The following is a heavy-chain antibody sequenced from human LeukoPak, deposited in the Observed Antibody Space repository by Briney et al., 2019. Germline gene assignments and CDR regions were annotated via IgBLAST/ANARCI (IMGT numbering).Heavy chain of an antibody. CDR2: INHSGST. J-gene: IGHJ4*02. CDR3: ARGRPNSSGNYYFDY. V-gene: IGHV4-34*01. D-gene: IGHD6-19*01. CDR1: GGSFSGYY. Sequence: SETLSLTCAVYGGSFSGYYWGWIRQPPGKGLEWIGEINHSGSTNYNPSLKSRVTISVDTSKNQFSLKLSSVTAADTAVYYCARGRPNSSGNYYFDYWGQGTLVTVSS.